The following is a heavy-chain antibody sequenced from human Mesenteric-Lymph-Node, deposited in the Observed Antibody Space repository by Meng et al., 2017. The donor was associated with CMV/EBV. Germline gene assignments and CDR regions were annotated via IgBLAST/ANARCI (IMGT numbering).Heavy chain of an antibody. CDR3: AIPAAVGLSYYFGMDV. CDR1: GFTFSSYE. J-gene: IGHJ6*02. D-gene: IGHD2-2*01. CDR2: INSKSDAI. V-gene: IGHV3-48*01. Sequence: GESLKISCAASGFTFSSYEMNWVRQAPGKGPECVAYINSKSDAIYYADSVKGRFAISRDIPKNTLYLQMDSLSAEDTAVYYCAIPAAVGLSYYFGMDVWGQGTTVTVSS.